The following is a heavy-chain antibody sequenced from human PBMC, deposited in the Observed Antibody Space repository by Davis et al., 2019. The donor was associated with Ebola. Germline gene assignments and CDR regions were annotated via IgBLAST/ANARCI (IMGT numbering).Heavy chain of an antibody. CDR2: IYPGDSDT. D-gene: IGHD2-2*01. J-gene: IGHJ6*02. CDR1: GYSFTSYW. CDR3: ASYCSSTSCYYYYYGMDV. V-gene: IGHV5-51*01. Sequence: GGSLRLSCKGSGYSFTSYWIGWVRQMPGKGLEWMGIIYPGDSDTRYSPSFQGQVTISADKSISTAYLQWSSLKASDTAMYYCASYCSSTSCYYYYYGMDVWGQGTTVTVSS.